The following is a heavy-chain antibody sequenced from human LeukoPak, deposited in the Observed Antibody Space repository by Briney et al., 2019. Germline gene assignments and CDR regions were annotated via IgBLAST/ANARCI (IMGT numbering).Heavy chain of an antibody. V-gene: IGHV3-21*01. CDR2: ISSSSSYI. D-gene: IGHD3-10*01. CDR3: ARVFHYYGSGSYYNVLDY. Sequence: GGSLRLSCAASGFTFSSYSMNWVRQAPGKGLEWVSSISSSSSYIYYADSVKGRFTISRDNAKNSLYLQMNSLRAADTAVYYCARVFHYYGSGSYYNVLDYCGQGTLVTVSS. CDR1: GFTFSSYS. J-gene: IGHJ4*02.